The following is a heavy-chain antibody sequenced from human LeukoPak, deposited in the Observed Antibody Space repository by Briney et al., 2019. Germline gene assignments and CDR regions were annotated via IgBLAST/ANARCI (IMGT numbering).Heavy chain of an antibody. CDR2: IGAAGDT. CDR1: GFTFRNYD. Sequence: QPGGSLRLSCVASGFTFRNYDMHWVRQATGKGLEWVSGIGAAGDTYYPGSVKGRFTISRENANNPLYLQMNSLRAGDTAMYYCARDRAGDFDYWGQGTLVTVSS. V-gene: IGHV3-13*04. J-gene: IGHJ4*02. D-gene: IGHD6-19*01. CDR3: ARDRAGDFDY.